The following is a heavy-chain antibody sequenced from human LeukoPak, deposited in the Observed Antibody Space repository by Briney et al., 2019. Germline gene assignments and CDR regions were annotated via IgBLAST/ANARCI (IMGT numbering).Heavy chain of an antibody. CDR1: GGSIRSSSYY. CDR3: ARLGDSSSWYLDY. CDR2: VYYSGSN. V-gene: IGHV4-39*01. D-gene: IGHD6-13*01. Sequence: SETLSLTCTVSGGSIRSSSYYWGWTRQPPGKGLECIGSVYYSGSNYFNPSLKSRVTISVDTSKNQFSLNLSSVTAADTAVYYCARLGDSSSWYLDYWGQGTLVTVSS. J-gene: IGHJ4*02.